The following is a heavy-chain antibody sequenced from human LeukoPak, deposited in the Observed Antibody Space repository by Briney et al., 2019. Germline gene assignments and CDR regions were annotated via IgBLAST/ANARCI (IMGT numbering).Heavy chain of an antibody. J-gene: IGHJ4*02. CDR2: ISGSGGST. CDR3: AKDYYDSSGCPLSPTVDY. V-gene: IGHV3-23*01. Sequence: GGSLRLSCAASGFTFSSYAMSWVRQAPGKGLEWVSAISGSGGSTYYADSVMGRFTISRDKSKNTLYLQMNSLRAEDTAVYYCAKDYYDSSGCPLSPTVDYWGQGTLVTVSS. D-gene: IGHD3-22*01. CDR1: GFTFSSYA.